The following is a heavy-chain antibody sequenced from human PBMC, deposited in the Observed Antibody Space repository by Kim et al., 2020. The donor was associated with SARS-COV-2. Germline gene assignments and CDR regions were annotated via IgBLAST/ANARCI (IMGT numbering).Heavy chain of an antibody. Sequence: ASVKVSCKASGYTFTGYYMHWVRQAPGQGLEWMGRINPNSGGTNYAQKFQGRVTMTRDTSISTAYMELSRLRSDDTAVYYCARVGGRYCSGGSCRWFDPWGQGTLVTVSS. J-gene: IGHJ5*02. CDR3: ARVGGRYCSGGSCRWFDP. CDR2: INPNSGGT. V-gene: IGHV1-2*06. D-gene: IGHD2-15*01. CDR1: GYTFTGYY.